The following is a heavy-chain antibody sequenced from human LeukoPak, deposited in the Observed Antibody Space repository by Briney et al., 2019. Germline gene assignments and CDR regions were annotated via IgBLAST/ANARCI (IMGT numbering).Heavy chain of an antibody. D-gene: IGHD2-21*02. J-gene: IGHJ4*02. CDR3: ARDYRVGCTSDDCYPIDY. Sequence: GRSLRLSCAASGFTFSSHAMHWVRQAPGKGLEWVAVISYEASNQYYADSVRGRFTISGDNSKNTLSLQMNSLRDEDTALYYCARDYRVGCTSDDCYPIDYWGQGTLVTVSS. CDR1: GFTFSSHA. V-gene: IGHV3-30*01. CDR2: ISYEASNQ.